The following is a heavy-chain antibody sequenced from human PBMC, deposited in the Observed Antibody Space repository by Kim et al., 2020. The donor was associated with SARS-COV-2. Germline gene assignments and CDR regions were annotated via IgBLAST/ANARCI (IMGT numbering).Heavy chain of an antibody. CDR1: GGSFSGYY. J-gene: IGHJ4*02. V-gene: IGHV4-34*01. CDR3: ARGGKSYYDFWSGYSHDY. D-gene: IGHD3-3*01. CDR2: INHSGST. Sequence: SETLSLTCAVYGGSFSGYYWSWIRQPPGKGLEWIGEINHSGSTNYNPSLKSRVTISVDTSKNQFSLKLSSVTAADTAVYYCARGGKSYYDFWSGYSHDYWGQGTLVTVSS.